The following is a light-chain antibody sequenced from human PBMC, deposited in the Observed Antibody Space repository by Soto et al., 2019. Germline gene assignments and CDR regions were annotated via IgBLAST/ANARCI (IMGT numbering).Light chain of an antibody. Sequence: EIVLTQSPGPLPLSPGERATLSCRASQSVSSSFAWYQQKPGQAPRLLIYGAASRATGIPGRVSGSGSGTDFTLNISRLEPEDFAVYYCQQYVSSPPLTFGGGTKVEIK. CDR3: QQYVSSPPLT. J-gene: IGKJ4*01. V-gene: IGKV3-20*01. CDR1: QSVSSS. CDR2: GAA.